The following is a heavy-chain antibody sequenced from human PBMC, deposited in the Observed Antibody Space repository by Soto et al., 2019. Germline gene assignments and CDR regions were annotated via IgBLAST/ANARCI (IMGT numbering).Heavy chain of an antibody. J-gene: IGHJ6*02. Sequence: QVQLVQSGAEVKKPGSSVKVSCKASGGTCSSYAISWVRQAPGQGLEWMGGIIPIFGTADYAQKFQGRVTITADESTSTAYIELSSLRSEDTAVYYCASVDTQMYYYGMDVWGQGTTVTVSS. V-gene: IGHV1-69*12. CDR1: GGTCSSYA. CDR2: IIPIFGTA. D-gene: IGHD2-15*01. CDR3: ASVDTQMYYYGMDV.